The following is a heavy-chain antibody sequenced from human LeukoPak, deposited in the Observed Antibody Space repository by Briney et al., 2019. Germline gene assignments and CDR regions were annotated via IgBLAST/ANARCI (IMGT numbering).Heavy chain of an antibody. Sequence: QPGGSLRLSCAASGFTFSSYGMHWVRQAPGKGLEWVAVIWYDGSNKYYADSVKGRFTISRDNSKNTLYLQMNSLRAEDTAVYYCARELEQWLVWGFQNYYFDYWGQGTLVTVSS. CDR3: ARELEQWLVWGFQNYYFDY. D-gene: IGHD6-19*01. J-gene: IGHJ4*02. CDR1: GFTFSSYG. CDR2: IWYDGSNK. V-gene: IGHV3-33*01.